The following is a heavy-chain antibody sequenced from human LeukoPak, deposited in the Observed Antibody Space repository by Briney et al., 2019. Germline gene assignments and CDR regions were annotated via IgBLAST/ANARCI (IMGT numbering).Heavy chain of an antibody. D-gene: IGHD4-11*01. V-gene: IGHV3-53*01. CDR3: ARAGQYYFDY. J-gene: IGHJ4*02. CDR2: IYSGGST. Sequence: PGGSLRLSCAASGFTVSSNYMSWVRQAPGKGLEWVSVIYSGGSTYYADSVKGRFIISRDNSKNTLYLQMNSLRAEDTAVYYSARAGQYYFDYWGQGTLVTVSS. CDR1: GFTVSSNY.